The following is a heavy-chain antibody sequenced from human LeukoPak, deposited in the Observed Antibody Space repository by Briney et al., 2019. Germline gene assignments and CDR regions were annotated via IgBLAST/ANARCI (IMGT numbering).Heavy chain of an antibody. Sequence: GGSLRLSCAASGFTFSDYYMSWIRQAPGKGLEWVSHISSSGSTIYYADSVKGRFTISRDNAKNSLYLQMNSLRAEDTAVYYCATTSKVGSYYYYMDVWGKGTTVTVSS. CDR3: ATTSKVGSYYYYMDV. CDR1: GFTFSDYY. V-gene: IGHV3-11*01. J-gene: IGHJ6*03. D-gene: IGHD3-10*01. CDR2: ISSSGSTI.